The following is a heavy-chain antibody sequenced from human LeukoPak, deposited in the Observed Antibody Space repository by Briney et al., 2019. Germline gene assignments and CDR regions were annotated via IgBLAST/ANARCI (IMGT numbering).Heavy chain of an antibody. CDR1: GGSISSSYYY. Sequence: SETLSLTCTVSGGSISSSYYYWGWIRQPPGKGLEWIGSIYYSGNTFYNPSLKSRVTISVDTSKNQFSLKLSSVTAADTAVYYCARVTGWGYYYGMDVWGQGTAVTVSS. CDR2: IYYSGNT. D-gene: IGHD2-21*02. V-gene: IGHV4-39*07. J-gene: IGHJ6*02. CDR3: ARVTGWGYYYGMDV.